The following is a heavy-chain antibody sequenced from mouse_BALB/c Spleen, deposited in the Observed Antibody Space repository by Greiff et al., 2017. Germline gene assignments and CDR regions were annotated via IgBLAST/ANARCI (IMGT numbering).Heavy chain of an antibody. Sequence: EVKLQESGGGLVKPGGSLKLSCAASGFTFSSYAMSWVRQSPEKRLEWVAEISSGGSYTYYPDTVTGRFTISRDNAKNTLYLEMSSLRSEDTAMYYCARGGYYYGSSYYYAMDYWGQGTSVTVSS. CDR3: ARGGYYYGSSYYYAMDY. V-gene: IGHV5-9-4*01. J-gene: IGHJ4*01. CDR2: ISSGGSYT. D-gene: IGHD1-1*01. CDR1: GFTFSSYA.